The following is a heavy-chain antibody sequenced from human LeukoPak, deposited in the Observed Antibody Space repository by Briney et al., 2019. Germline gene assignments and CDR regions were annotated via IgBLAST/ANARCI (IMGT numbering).Heavy chain of an antibody. V-gene: IGHV4-34*01. D-gene: IGHD1-26*01. Sequence: SETLSLTCAVYGGSFSGYCWSWIRQPPGKGLEWIGEINHSGSTNYNPSLKSRVTISVDTSKNQFSLKLSSVTAADTAVYYCARGVGATTLPVDYWGQGTLVTVSS. CDR1: GGSFSGYC. CDR2: INHSGST. J-gene: IGHJ4*02. CDR3: ARGVGATTLPVDY.